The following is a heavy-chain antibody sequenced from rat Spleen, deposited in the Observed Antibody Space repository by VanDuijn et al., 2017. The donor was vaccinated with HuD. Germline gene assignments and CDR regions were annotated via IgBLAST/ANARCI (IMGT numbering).Heavy chain of an antibody. V-gene: IGHV5-29*01. J-gene: IGHJ1*01. CDR2: ISYDGIST. D-gene: IGHD1-8*01. CDR3: ASPVGGYFGF. Sequence: EVQLVESGGGLVQPGRSMKLSCAASGFTFNNYGMAWVRQAPTKGLEWVATISYDGISTYYRDSVKGRFTASRDNAKRTLYLQMDSLRSEDTATYYCASPVGGYFGFWGPGTMVTVSS. CDR1: GFTFNNYG.